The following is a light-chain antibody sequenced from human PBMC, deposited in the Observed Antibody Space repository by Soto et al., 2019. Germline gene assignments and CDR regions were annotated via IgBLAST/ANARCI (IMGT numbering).Light chain of an antibody. V-gene: IGKV3-11*01. J-gene: IGKJ1*01. CDR3: QQRGNWPLT. CDR1: QSVGSY. CDR2: DAS. Sequence: EIVLTQSPATLSLSPGERATLSCRASQSVGSYFAWYQQKPGQAPRLLIYDASNRATGIPAGFSGSGSGTNFTLTISSLQPDDVAVYYCQQRGNWPLTFGQGTRVDIK.